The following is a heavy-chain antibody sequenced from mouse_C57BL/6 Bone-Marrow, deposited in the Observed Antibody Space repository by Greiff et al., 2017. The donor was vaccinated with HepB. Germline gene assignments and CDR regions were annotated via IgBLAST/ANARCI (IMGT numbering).Heavy chain of an antibody. D-gene: IGHD1-1*01. Sequence: QVQLQQSGPELVKPGASVKISCKASGYAFSSSWMNWVKQRPGKGLEWIGRIYPGDGDTNYNGKFKGKATLTADKSSSTAYMQLSSLTSEDSAVYFCAREERDYYYGSLYYFDYWGQGTTLTVSS. V-gene: IGHV1-82*01. J-gene: IGHJ2*01. CDR2: IYPGDGDT. CDR1: GYAFSSSW. CDR3: AREERDYYYGSLYYFDY.